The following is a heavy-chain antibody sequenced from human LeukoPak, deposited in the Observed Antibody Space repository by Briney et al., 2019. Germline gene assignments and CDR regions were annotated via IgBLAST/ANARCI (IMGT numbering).Heavy chain of an antibody. CDR3: AGTKGLVPAATWWFDP. V-gene: IGHV4-4*07. J-gene: IGHJ5*02. D-gene: IGHD2-2*01. CDR2: IYTSGNT. CDR1: GASINSYY. Sequence: SETLSLTCTVSGASINSYYWTWIRQPAGKGLEWIGRIYTSGNTNYNPSLKSRVTMSADTSKNQFSLKLRFVTAADTAVYHCAGTKGLVPAATWWFDPWGQGTLVTVSS.